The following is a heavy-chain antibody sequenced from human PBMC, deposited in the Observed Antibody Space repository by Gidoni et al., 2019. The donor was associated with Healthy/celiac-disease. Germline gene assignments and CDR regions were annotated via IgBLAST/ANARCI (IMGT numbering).Heavy chain of an antibody. CDR3: ATSTPDRGSYYYFDY. J-gene: IGHJ4*02. CDR2: IYTSGST. V-gene: IGHV4-4*07. Sequence: QVQLQASGPGLVKPSETLSLTCTVSGGPISSYYWRWIRQPAGKGLAWIGRIYTSGSTNYNPSLKSRVTMSVDTSKNQFSLKLSSVTAAATAVYYCATSTPDRGSYYYFDYWGQGTLVTVSS. D-gene: IGHD1-26*01. CDR1: GGPISSYY.